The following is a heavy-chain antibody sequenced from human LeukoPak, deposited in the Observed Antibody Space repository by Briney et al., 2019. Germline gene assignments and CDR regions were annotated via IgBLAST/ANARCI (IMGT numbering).Heavy chain of an antibody. CDR1: GFTFSSYW. CDR2: IKQDGSEK. CDR3: TRQYPLTYYYYMDV. J-gene: IGHJ6*03. D-gene: IGHD2/OR15-2a*01. V-gene: IGHV3-7*03. Sequence: GGSLRLSCAASGFTFSSYWMSWVRQAPGKGLEWVANIKQDGSEKYYVDSVKGRFTISRDNAKNSLYLQMNSLKTEDTALYYCTRQYPLTYYYYMDVWGKGTTVTVSS.